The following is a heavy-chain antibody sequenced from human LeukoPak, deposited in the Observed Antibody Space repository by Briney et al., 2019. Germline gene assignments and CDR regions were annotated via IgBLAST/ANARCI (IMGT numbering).Heavy chain of an antibody. CDR3: ARTDNRGNSPVDV. D-gene: IGHD7-27*01. CDR2: FDPEDGET. V-gene: IGHV1-24*01. CDR1: GYTLTELS. Sequence: ASVKVSCKVSGYTLTELSMHWVRQAPGKGLEWMGGFDPEDGETIYAQKFQGRVTITADESTSTAYMELSSLRSEDTAVYYCARTDNRGNSPVDVWGQGTTVTVSS. J-gene: IGHJ6*02.